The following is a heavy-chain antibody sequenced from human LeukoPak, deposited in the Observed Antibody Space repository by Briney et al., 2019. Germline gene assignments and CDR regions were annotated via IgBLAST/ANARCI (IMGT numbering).Heavy chain of an antibody. J-gene: IGHJ3*02. V-gene: IGHV3-9*01. D-gene: IGHD2/OR15-2a*01. Sequence: GGSLRLSCSAAGFTFDNYAMHWVRQAPGKGLEGVSRISWNTGNIDYADSVKGRFTISRDNAKNSLYLQMNRLSAEDTALYYCPTGTTFDAFDMWGHGTMVTVSS. CDR1: GFTFDNYA. CDR3: PTGTTFDAFDM. CDR2: ISWNTGNI.